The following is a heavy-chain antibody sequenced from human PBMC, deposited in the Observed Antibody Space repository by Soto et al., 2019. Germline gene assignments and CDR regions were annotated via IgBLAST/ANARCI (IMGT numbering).Heavy chain of an antibody. CDR1: GYSFTSYW. Sequence: PGESLKISCKGSGYSFTSYWISWVRQMPGKGLEWMGRIDPSDSYTNYSPSFQGHVTISADKSISTAYLQWSSLKASDSAMYYCARGDYYYYGMDVWVQGTTVTVSS. CDR2: IDPSDSYT. J-gene: IGHJ6*02. V-gene: IGHV5-10-1*01. CDR3: ARGDYYYYGMDV.